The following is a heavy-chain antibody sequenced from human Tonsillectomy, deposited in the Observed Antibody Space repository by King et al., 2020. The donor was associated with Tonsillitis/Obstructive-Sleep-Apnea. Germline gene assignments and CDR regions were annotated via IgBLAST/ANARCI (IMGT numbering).Heavy chain of an antibody. CDR1: GFTFSDAW. Sequence: VQLVESGGGLVKPGGSLRLSCTASGFTFSDAWMNWVRQAPGKGLEWVGRIKRKTEGGTEDYAAPVKGRFTISRDDSKNTLYLQMNSLKTEDTAVYYCTPDGAMIVTIFDYWGQGTLVTVSS. V-gene: IGHV3-15*01. CDR3: TPDGAMIVTIFDY. J-gene: IGHJ4*02. CDR2: IKRKTEGGTE. D-gene: IGHD3-22*01.